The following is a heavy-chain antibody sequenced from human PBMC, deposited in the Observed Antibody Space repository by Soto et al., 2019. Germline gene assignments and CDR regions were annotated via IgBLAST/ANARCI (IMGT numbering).Heavy chain of an antibody. CDR3: VRGTNGWRGMDY. V-gene: IGHV3-74*01. CDR1: GFTFSSYP. D-gene: IGHD2-8*01. Sequence: GGSLRLSCATSGFTFSSYPIRWVRLAPGKGPVWVSRITEDGSGTTYADSVKGRFTVTRDNAKNTMYLQMSGLGAEDTAVYHCVRGTNGWRGMDYWGQGTLVTVSS. CDR2: ITEDGSGT. J-gene: IGHJ4*02.